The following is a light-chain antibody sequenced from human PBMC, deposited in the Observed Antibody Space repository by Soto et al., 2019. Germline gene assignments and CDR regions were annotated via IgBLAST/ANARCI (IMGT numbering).Light chain of an antibody. CDR2: EVS. J-gene: IGLJ1*01. V-gene: IGLV2-23*02. Sequence: QSVLTQPASVSGSPGQSITISCTGTSSDVGSYNLVSWYQQHPGKAPKLMIYEVSKRPSGVSNRFSGSKSGNTASLTISGLQAEDEDDYHCCSYAGSYTYVFGPGTKSPS. CDR1: SSDVGSYNL. CDR3: CSYAGSYTYV.